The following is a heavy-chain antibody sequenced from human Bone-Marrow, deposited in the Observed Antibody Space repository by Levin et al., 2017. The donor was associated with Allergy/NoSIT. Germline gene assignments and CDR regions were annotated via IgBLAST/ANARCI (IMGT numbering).Heavy chain of an antibody. V-gene: IGHV1-69*13. D-gene: IGHD3-22*01. J-gene: IGHJ6*02. CDR3: AGSQDLSTMIALVPSPQYYYGMDV. CDR1: GGTFDSHA. Sequence: EASVKVSCKASGGTFDSHAMTWVRQAPGQGPEWMGGIIPVFDTTYYAQKFQGRVTISADESTSTVYMELSHLRSEDTAVYYCAGSQDLSTMIALVPSPQYYYGMDVWGQGTTVTVSS. CDR2: IIPVFDTT.